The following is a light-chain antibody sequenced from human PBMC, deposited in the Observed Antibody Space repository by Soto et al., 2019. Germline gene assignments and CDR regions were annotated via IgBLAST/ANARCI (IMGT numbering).Light chain of an antibody. V-gene: IGKV3-20*01. Sequence: EIVLTQSPGTLFLSPGERATLSCRASQSVSSSHLAWYQQKPGQAPRLLIYGTSIRATGIPDMFSRSGSGKYFTLTINRLDPEHVEVYDCQQYVTSPTFGQGTKVE. CDR2: GTS. CDR3: QQYVTSPT. CDR1: QSVSSSH. J-gene: IGKJ1*01.